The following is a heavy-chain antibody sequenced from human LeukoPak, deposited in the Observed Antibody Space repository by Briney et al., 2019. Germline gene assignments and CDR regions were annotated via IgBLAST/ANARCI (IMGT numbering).Heavy chain of an antibody. CDR3: AMGATGEYLQY. CDR2: IYSGGRT. J-gene: IGHJ1*01. Sequence: PGGSLRLSCAASGFTVINNYMIWVRQAPGKGLEWVSVIYSGGRTYYADSAKGRFTISRDSSKNTLYLQMDSLRTEDTAVYYCAMGATGEYLQYWGQGTLVTVSS. CDR1: GFTVINNY. V-gene: IGHV3-53*01. D-gene: IGHD3-16*01.